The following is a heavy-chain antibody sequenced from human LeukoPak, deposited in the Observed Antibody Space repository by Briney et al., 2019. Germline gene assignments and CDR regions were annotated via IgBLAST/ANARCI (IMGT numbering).Heavy chain of an antibody. Sequence: SETLTLTCAVYGGSFSGYYWSWIRQPPGKGLEWIGEINHSGSTNYNPSLKSRVTISVDTSKNQFSLKLSSVTAADTAVYYCARATEFRGWYPPYYYYYGMDVWGQGTTVTVSS. J-gene: IGHJ6*02. D-gene: IGHD6-19*01. CDR2: INHSGST. CDR3: ARATEFRGWYPPYYYYYGMDV. V-gene: IGHV4-34*01. CDR1: GGSFSGYY.